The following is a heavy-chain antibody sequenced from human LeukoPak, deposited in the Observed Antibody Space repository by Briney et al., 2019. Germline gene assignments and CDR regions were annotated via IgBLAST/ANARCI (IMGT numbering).Heavy chain of an antibody. Sequence: GGSLRLSCAASGFTFSSYAMHWVRQAPGKGLEWVSAISGSGGNTYYADSVKGRFTISRDSAKNSLSLQVNNLTDEDTAIYYCARGRLRFDSWGQGTLVTVSS. J-gene: IGHJ4*02. CDR1: GFTFSSYA. CDR2: ISGSGGNT. CDR3: ARGRLRFDS. V-gene: IGHV3-23*01.